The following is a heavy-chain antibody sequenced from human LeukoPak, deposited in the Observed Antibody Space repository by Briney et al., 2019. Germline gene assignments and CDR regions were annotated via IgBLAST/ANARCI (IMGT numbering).Heavy chain of an antibody. D-gene: IGHD6-13*01. Sequence: GGSLRLSCAASGFTFSDYWMSWMRQAPGKGLEWVANIKYDGDEEYYVDSVKGRFTISRVNAKSSLYLQLNSLRVEDTAVYYCKSGGAAPGSFDNWGQGTLVTVSP. J-gene: IGHJ4*02. V-gene: IGHV3-7*01. CDR3: KSGGAAPGSFDN. CDR1: GFTFSDYW. CDR2: IKYDGDEE.